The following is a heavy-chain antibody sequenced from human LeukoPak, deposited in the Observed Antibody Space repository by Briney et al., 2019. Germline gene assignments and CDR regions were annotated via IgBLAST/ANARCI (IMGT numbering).Heavy chain of an antibody. CDR3: ARKRDYYYYMDV. Sequence: PSETLSLTCAVYGGSFSGYYWSWIRQPPGKGLEWIGEISHSGSTNYNPSLKSRVTISVDTSKNQFSLKLSSVTAADTAVYYCARKRDYYYYMDVWGKGTTVTVSS. CDR2: ISHSGST. J-gene: IGHJ6*03. CDR1: GGSFSGYY. V-gene: IGHV4-34*01.